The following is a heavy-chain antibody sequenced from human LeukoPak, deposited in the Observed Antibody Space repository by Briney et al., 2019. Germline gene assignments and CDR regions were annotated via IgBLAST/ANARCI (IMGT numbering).Heavy chain of an antibody. CDR1: GFTFSNYG. CDR2: IRYDGNNK. V-gene: IGHV3-30*02. D-gene: IGHD1-14*01. CDR3: VKDNPLDY. Sequence: RAGGSLTLSCAASGFTFSNYGMLWVRQAPGKGLEWVAFIRYDGNNKLYADSMKGRFTISRDNSKNTLYLHINSLRAEDTAVYYCVKDNPLDYWGQGTLVIVSS. J-gene: IGHJ4*02.